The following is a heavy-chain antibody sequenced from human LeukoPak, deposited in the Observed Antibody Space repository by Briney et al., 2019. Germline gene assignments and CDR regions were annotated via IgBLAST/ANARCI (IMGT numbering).Heavy chain of an antibody. CDR3: AKDLLAATIDYYFDY. J-gene: IGHJ4*02. V-gene: IGHV3-23*01. CDR1: GFTFSSYA. CDR2: ISGSGGRT. Sequence: PGGSLRLPCAASGFTFSSYAMSWVRQAPGKGLEWVSVISGSGGRTYYADSVKGRFTISRDNSKNTLYVQMNSLRAEDTAVYYCAKDLLAATIDYYFDYWGQGTLVTVSS. D-gene: IGHD5-12*01.